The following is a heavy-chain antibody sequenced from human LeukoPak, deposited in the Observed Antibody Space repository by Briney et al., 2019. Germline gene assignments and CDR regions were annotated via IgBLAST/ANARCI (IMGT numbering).Heavy chain of an antibody. Sequence: PSETLSLTCTVSGGSISSGTYYWSWIRQPPGKGPEWIGYIYYSGTTYYNPSLKSRATISVDTSKNQFSLKLSSVTAADTAVYYCARGKGMTMVRGARWFVYWGQGTLVTVSS. CDR2: IYYSGTT. J-gene: IGHJ4*02. CDR3: ARGKGMTMVRGARWFVY. D-gene: IGHD3-10*01. V-gene: IGHV4-30-4*01. CDR1: GGSISSGTYY.